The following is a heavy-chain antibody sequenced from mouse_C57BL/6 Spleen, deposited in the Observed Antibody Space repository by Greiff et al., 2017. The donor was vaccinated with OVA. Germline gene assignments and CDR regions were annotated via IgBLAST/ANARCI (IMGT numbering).Heavy chain of an antibody. D-gene: IGHD1-1*01. J-gene: IGHJ3*01. CDR3: ARDYYGSGGFAY. CDR2: IYPGDGDT. V-gene: IGHV1-82*01. Sequence: VKLQHSGPELVKPGASVKISCKASGYAFSSSWMNWVKQRPGTGLEWIGRIYPGDGDTNYNGKLKGKATLTADKSSSTAYMQLSSLTSEDSAVYFCARDYYGSGGFAYWGQGTLVTVSA. CDR1: GYAFSSSW.